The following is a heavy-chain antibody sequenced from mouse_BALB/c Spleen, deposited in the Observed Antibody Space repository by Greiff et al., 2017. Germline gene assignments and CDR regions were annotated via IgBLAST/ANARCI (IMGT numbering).Heavy chain of an antibody. V-gene: IGHV1-82*01. CDR2: IYPGDGDT. J-gene: IGHJ3*01. CDR1: GYAFSSSW. Sequence: VQLQQSGPELVKPGASVKISCKASGYAFSSSWMNWVKQRPGQGLEWIGRIYPGDGDTNYNGKFKGKATLTADKSSSTAYMQLSSLTSVDSAVYFCARSPFAYWGQGTLVTVSA. CDR3: ARSPFAY.